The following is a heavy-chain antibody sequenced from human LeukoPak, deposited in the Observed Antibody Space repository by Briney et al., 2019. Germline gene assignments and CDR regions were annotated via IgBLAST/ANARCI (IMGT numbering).Heavy chain of an antibody. Sequence: PGGSLRLSYAASGFTFRYYAMSWVRQAPGKGLEWVSSISDIGGSTNYADSVKGRLTISRDNSKDTLYLQMNSLRAEDTAVYYCAKDEEGDCSRARCYRWFDPWGQGTLVTVSS. D-gene: IGHD2-2*01. V-gene: IGHV3-23*01. J-gene: IGHJ5*02. CDR3: AKDEEGDCSRARCYRWFDP. CDR1: GFTFRYYA. CDR2: ISDIGGST.